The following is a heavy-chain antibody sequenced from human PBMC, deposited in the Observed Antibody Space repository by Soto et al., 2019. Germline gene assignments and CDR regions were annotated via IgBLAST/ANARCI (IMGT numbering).Heavy chain of an antibody. CDR2: ISGSGGST. V-gene: IGHV3-23*01. Sequence: GGSLRLSCAASGFTFSSYAMSWVRQAPGKGLEWVSAISGSGGSTYYADSVKGRFTISRDNSKNTLYLQMNSLRAEDTAVYYCATSWSIGYCSSTSCLSFDYWGQGTLVTVSS. D-gene: IGHD2-2*01. J-gene: IGHJ4*02. CDR3: ATSWSIGYCSSTSCLSFDY. CDR1: GFTFSSYA.